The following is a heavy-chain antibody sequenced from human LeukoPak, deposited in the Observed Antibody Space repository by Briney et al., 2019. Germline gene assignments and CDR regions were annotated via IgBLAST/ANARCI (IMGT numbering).Heavy chain of an antibody. V-gene: IGHV4-59*12. CDR2: IYYSGST. D-gene: IGHD6-13*01. CDR1: GGSISSYY. Sequence: PSETLSLTCTVSGGSISSYYWSWIRQPPGKGLEWIGYIYYSGSTNYNPSLKSRVTISVDTSKNQFSLKLSSVTAADTAVYYCARIPRGIAAAGTWFDPWGQGTLVTVSS. CDR3: ARIPRGIAAAGTWFDP. J-gene: IGHJ5*02.